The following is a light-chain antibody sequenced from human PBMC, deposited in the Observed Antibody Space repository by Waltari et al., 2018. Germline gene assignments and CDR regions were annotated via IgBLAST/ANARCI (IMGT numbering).Light chain of an antibody. J-gene: IGKJ4*01. V-gene: IGKV1-6*01. CDR3: LQDYIFPLT. CDR1: DDIRND. CDR2: AAS. Sequence: AIQMTQSPSPLSASVVDIVTITCRASDDIRNDLGWYQQKPGKAPRLLIFAASTLQSGVPSRFSGSGSGTDFTLTISSLQPEDFATYFCLQDYIFPLTFGGGTTVEI.